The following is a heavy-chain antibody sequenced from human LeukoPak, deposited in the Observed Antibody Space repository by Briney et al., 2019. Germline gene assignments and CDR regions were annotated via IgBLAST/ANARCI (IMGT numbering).Heavy chain of an antibody. J-gene: IGHJ5*02. CDR3: ARGFYTYDQ. Sequence: PGGSRRLSCAASGFTFSDYYMSWIRQAPGKGLEWVSSISSSDNTIYYTDSVKGRFAISRDNAKNSLYLQMKSLRAEDTAVYYCARGFYTYDQWGQGTLVTVSS. CDR1: GFTFSDYY. D-gene: IGHD5-24*01. V-gene: IGHV3-11*04. CDR2: ISSSDNTI.